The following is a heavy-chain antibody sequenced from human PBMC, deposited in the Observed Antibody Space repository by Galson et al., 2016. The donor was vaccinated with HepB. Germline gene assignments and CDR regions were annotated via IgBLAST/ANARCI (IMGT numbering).Heavy chain of an antibody. Sequence: ETLSLTCTVSSGSVNGYYWSWIRQPPGKGLEWIGYIYYSGNTKYNPPVKSRVFMSVDTSKNQFSLKLSSVTAADTAVYYCAMTDYSDYAWFDSWGQGILVTVSS. J-gene: IGHJ5*01. CDR2: IYYSGNT. D-gene: IGHD4/OR15-4a*01. CDR1: SGSVNGYY. V-gene: IGHV4-59*02. CDR3: AMTDYSDYAWFDS.